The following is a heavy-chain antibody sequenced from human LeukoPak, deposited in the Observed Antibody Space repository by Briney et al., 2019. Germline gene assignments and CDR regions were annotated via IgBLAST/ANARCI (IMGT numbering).Heavy chain of an antibody. CDR3: ARVPVSGPGARFDY. J-gene: IGHJ4*02. V-gene: IGHV1-18*01. CDR1: GYTFTSYG. D-gene: IGHD4-11*01. Sequence: GASVKVSCKASGYTFTSYGISWVRRAPGQGLEWMGWISAYNVNTNDAQKLQGRVTMTTDTSTTTAYMELRSLRSDDTAVYYCARVPVSGPGARFDYWGQGTLVTVSS. CDR2: ISAYNVNT.